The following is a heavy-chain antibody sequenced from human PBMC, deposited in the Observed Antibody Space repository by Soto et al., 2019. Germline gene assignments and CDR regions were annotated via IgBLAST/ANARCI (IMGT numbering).Heavy chain of an antibody. V-gene: IGHV4-30-4*01. J-gene: IGHJ4*02. D-gene: IGHD2-15*01. CDR3: ARGDLGVAATYFDY. Sequence: SETLSLTCTVSGGSISSGDYYWSWIRQPPGKGLEWIGYIYYSGSTYYNPSLKSRVTISVDTSKNQFSLKLSSVTAADTAVYYCARGDLGVAATYFDYWGQGTLVTVSS. CDR2: IYYSGST. CDR1: GGSISSGDYY.